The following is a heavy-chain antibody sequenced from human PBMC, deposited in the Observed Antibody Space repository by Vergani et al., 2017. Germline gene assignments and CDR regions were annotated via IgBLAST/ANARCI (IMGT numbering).Heavy chain of an antibody. Sequence: DVHLAESGGGSVQSGGSLRLSCVASGFSFNTYWMHWVRQVPGKGLMWVARIDEYGNRATYGDFETGRFTISRDNAKNTVFLQMNNLRADDAGVYYCVRTEYCTGIACNTRFDSWGQGALVTVSS. V-gene: IGHV3-74*03. D-gene: IGHD2-8*02. CDR2: IDEYGNRA. CDR1: GFSFNTYW. CDR3: VRTEYCTGIACNTRFDS. J-gene: IGHJ5*01.